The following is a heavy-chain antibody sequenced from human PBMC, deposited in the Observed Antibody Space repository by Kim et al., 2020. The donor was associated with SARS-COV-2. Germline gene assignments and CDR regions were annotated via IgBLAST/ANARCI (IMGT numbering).Heavy chain of an antibody. CDR1: GFTFSSCA. CDR3: ARDAYSSSWVDYYYMDV. V-gene: IGHV3-21*01. Sequence: GGSLRLSCAASGFTFSSCAMNWVRQAPGKGLEWVAAISCNSSNIYYADSVKGRFTISRDNAKNSLYLQMNSLRAEDTAVYYCARDAYSSSWVDYYYMDV. CDR2: ISCNSSNI. J-gene: IGHJ6*03. D-gene: IGHD6-6*01.